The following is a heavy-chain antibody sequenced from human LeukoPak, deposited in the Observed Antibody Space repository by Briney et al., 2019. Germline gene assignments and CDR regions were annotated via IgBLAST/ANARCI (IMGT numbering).Heavy chain of an antibody. D-gene: IGHD3-10*01. CDR1: GYSFTSYW. V-gene: IGHV5-51*01. CDR2: IYPGDSDT. J-gene: IGHJ5*02. Sequence: ESLTISCKGSGYSFTSYWIGWVRQMPGKGLEWMGIIYPGDSDTRYSPSFQGQVTISADKSISTAYLQWSSLEASDTAMYYCARREYYGSGSPTDNWFDPWGQGTLVTVSS. CDR3: ARREYYGSGSPTDNWFDP.